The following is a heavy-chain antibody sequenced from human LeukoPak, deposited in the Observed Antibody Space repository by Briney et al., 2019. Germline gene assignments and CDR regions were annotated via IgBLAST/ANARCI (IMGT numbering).Heavy chain of an antibody. CDR2: ISGSGGNT. D-gene: IGHD1/OR15-1a*01. CDR1: GFTFTSYA. Sequence: GGSLRLSCAASGFTFTSYAMSWVRQAPGKGLEWVSTISGSGGNTFYADSVKGRFTISRDNSKSTLYLQLNSLRAEDTALYYCVREWEQDWGQGTLVTVSS. J-gene: IGHJ4*02. CDR3: VREWEQD. V-gene: IGHV3-23*01.